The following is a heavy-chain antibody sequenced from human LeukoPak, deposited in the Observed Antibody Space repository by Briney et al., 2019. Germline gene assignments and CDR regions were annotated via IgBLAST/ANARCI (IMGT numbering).Heavy chain of an antibody. CDR2: INPNSGGT. Sequence: ASVNVSCKASGYTFTDYYIHWVRQAPGQGLDWIGWINPNSGGTNYAQKFQGRVTMTRDTSISTAYMELRRLRSDDTAVYYCARVRYYDSSSDLAYWGQGTPVIVSS. J-gene: IGHJ4*02. V-gene: IGHV1-2*02. CDR1: GYTFTDYY. D-gene: IGHD3-22*01. CDR3: ARVRYYDSSSDLAY.